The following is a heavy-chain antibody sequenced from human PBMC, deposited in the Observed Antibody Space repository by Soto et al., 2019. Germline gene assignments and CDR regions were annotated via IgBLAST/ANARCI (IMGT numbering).Heavy chain of an antibody. D-gene: IGHD5-18*01. CDR2: ISGSGGST. V-gene: IGHV3-23*01. CDR1: GFTFSSYA. J-gene: IGHJ5*02. Sequence: GGSLRLSCAASGFTFSSYAMSWVRQAPGKGLEWVSAISGSGGSTYYADSVKGRFTISRDNSKNTLYLQMNSLRAEDTAVYYCAKKWETAIQLWLFPFDPWGQGTLVTVSS. CDR3: AKKWETAIQLWLFPFDP.